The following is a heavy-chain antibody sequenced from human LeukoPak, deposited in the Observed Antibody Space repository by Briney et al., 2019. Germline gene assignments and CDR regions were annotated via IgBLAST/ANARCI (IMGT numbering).Heavy chain of an antibody. CDR2: ISYDGSNK. Sequence: PGGSLRLSCAASGFTFSSYAMHWVRQAPGKGLEWVAVISYDGSNKYYADSVKGRFTISRDNSKNTLYLQMNSLRAEDTAVYYCAREGVEGLNYDFWTLVIPPDFDYWGQGTLVTVSS. D-gene: IGHD3-3*01. CDR1: GFTFSSYA. V-gene: IGHV3-30-3*01. J-gene: IGHJ4*02. CDR3: AREGVEGLNYDFWTLVIPPDFDY.